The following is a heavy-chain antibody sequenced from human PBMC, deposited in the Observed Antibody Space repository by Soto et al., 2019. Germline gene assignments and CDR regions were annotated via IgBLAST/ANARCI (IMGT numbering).Heavy chain of an antibody. D-gene: IGHD3-22*01. J-gene: IGHJ4*02. Sequence: QITLKESGPTLVKPTQTLTLTCTFSGFSLSTSGVGVGWIHQPPGKALEWLALIYWDDDKRYSPSLKSRLTXXKDTSNTQVVLTLTNMAPVDTATYSCPHMGLFFAYWGQGTPVTVSS. CDR3: PHMGLFFAY. CDR1: GFSLSTSGVG. V-gene: IGHV2-5*02. CDR2: IYWDDDK.